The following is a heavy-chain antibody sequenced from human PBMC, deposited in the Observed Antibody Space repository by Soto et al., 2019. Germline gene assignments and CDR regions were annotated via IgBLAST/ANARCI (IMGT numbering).Heavy chain of an antibody. CDR1: GGSISTSRSY. D-gene: IGHD2-21*01. CDR3: ARQPTTGDTDLWFDP. J-gene: IGHJ5*02. CDR2: IFYSGST. V-gene: IGHV4-39*01. Sequence: TLSLTCNVTGGSISTSRSYWAWIRQPPGKGLEWLANIFYSGSTYYNPSLASRVTVSVDTSKNEFSLKLRSVTAAGTAVYYCARQPTTGDTDLWFDPWGQGTLVTVSS.